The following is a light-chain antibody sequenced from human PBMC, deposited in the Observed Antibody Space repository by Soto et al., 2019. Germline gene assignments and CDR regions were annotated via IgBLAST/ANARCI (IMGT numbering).Light chain of an antibody. CDR2: LGS. CDR3: MQALQSPYT. J-gene: IGKJ2*01. Sequence: EIVMTQSPPSLTVTPGEPASISCRSSQRLLHSNGNYFLDWYLQKPGQSPQLLIYLGSNRASGVPDRGSGSGASTDFTLKISRVEAEDVGVYFCMQALQSPYTFGQGTKLEIK. CDR1: QRLLHSNGNYF. V-gene: IGKV2-28*01.